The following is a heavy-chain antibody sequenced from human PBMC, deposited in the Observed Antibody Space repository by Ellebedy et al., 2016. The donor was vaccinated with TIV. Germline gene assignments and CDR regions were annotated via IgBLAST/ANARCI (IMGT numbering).Heavy chain of an antibody. Sequence: GESLKISCAASGFTFSNFAMSWVRQAPGKGLEWVTFIDDAGINKYYADSVKSRFPVSRDNSKNTLYLQMNSPRADDTAVYYCAKEQMWNLPHYHDHWGQGTLVTVSS. V-gene: IGHV3-30*02. CDR2: IDDAGINK. CDR1: GFTFSNFA. D-gene: IGHD1-7*01. J-gene: IGHJ4*02. CDR3: AKEQMWNLPHYHDH.